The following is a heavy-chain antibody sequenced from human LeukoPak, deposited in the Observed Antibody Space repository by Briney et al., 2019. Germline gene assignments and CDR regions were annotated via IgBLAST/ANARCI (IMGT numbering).Heavy chain of an antibody. CDR1: GFTFSSYG. D-gene: IGHD4-11*01. V-gene: IGHV3-33*01. CDR3: ASTVGNAFDI. CDR2: IWYDGSNK. Sequence: GGSLRLSCAASGFTFSSYGMHWVRQAPGKGLEWGAVIWYDGSNKYYADSVKGRFTISRDNSKNTLYLEMNSLGGGDTAVYYCASTVGNAFDIWGQGTMVTVSS. J-gene: IGHJ3*02.